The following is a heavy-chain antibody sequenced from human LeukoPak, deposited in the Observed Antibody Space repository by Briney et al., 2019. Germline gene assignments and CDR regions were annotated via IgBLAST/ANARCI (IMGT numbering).Heavy chain of an antibody. CDR1: GLIFSSYW. D-gene: IGHD1-26*01. J-gene: IGHJ4*02. CDR3: ARGRGSSVY. Sequence: GGSLRLSCAAWGLIFSSYWMIGVGQARGKGLEWVANIKQDGSEKYYVDSVKGRFTISRDNAKNSLYLQMNSLRAEDTAVYYCARGRGSSVYWGQGTLVTVSS. V-gene: IGHV3-7*01. CDR2: IKQDGSEK.